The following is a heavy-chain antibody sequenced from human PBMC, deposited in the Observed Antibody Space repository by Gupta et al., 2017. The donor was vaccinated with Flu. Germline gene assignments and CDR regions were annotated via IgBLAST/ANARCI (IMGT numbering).Heavy chain of an antibody. V-gene: IGHV3-7*01. CDR3: ATDKAYFAFDI. Sequence: EVQLVESGGDLVQAGGSLRLSCAASGFTFRSYWMTWVRQTPGKGLEWMANINQDGGEINYVDSVKGRFTISRDNGKNSLYMQMNRMRVEDTAIYYGATDKAYFAFDIWGLGTMVTVSS. D-gene: IGHD2-8*01. CDR1: GFTFRSYW. J-gene: IGHJ3*02. CDR2: INQDGGEI.